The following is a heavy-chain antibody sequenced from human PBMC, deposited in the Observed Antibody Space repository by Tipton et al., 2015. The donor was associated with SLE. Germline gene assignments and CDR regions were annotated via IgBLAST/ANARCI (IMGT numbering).Heavy chain of an antibody. J-gene: IGHJ2*01. V-gene: IGHV3-23*01. Sequence: SLRLSCAASGFTFSSYAMSWVRQAPGKGLEWVSAISGSGGSTYYADSVKGRFTISRDNSKNTLYLQMNSLRAEDTAVYYCAKDGINSGWYGNWYFDPWGRGTLVTVSS. D-gene: IGHD6-19*01. CDR3: AKDGINSGWYGNWYFDP. CDR1: GFTFSSYA. CDR2: ISGSGGST.